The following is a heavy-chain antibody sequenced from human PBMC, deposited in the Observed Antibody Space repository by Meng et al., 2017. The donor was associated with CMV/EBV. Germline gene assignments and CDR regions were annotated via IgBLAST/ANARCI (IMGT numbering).Heavy chain of an antibody. Sequence: ASVKVSCKASGYTFTSYYMHWVRQAPGQGLEWMGIINPSGGSTSYAQKLQGRVTMTRDTSTSTVHMELSSLRSEDTAVYYCARESGSGSYYIHYGMDVWGQGTTVTVSS. CDR1: GYTFTSYY. V-gene: IGHV1-46*01. J-gene: IGHJ6*02. D-gene: IGHD3-10*01. CDR3: ARESGSGSYYIHYGMDV. CDR2: INPSGGST.